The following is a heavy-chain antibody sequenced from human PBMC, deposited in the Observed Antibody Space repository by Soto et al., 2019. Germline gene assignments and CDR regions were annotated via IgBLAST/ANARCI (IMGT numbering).Heavy chain of an antibody. V-gene: IGHV1-18*01. J-gene: IGHJ4*02. CDR3: ARGRGASSWYETPHYFDY. CDR2: ISVYNGHT. CDR1: GYSFRTYG. D-gene: IGHD6-13*01. Sequence: QVQMVQSGTEVEKPGASVKISCQASGYSFRTYGINWVRQAPGQGLEWMGWISVYNGHTYYTEKFQGRVTMTTDTSTNTAYXXXXXXXXDDTAVYYCARGRGASSWYETPHYFDYWGQGTLVTVSS.